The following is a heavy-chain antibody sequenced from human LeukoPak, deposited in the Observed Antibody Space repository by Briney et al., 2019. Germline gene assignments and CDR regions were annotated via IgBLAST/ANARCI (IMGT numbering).Heavy chain of an antibody. CDR3: ARASPSYSPYWYFDL. V-gene: IGHV4-59*01. D-gene: IGHD1-26*01. J-gene: IGHJ2*01. CDR2: IYYSGST. Sequence: SETLSLTCTVSGGSISSYYWSWIRQPPGKGLEWIGYIYYSGSTNYNPSLKSRVTISVDTSKNQFSLKLSSVTAADTAVYYCARASPSYSPYWYFDLWGRGTLVTVSS. CDR1: GGSISSYY.